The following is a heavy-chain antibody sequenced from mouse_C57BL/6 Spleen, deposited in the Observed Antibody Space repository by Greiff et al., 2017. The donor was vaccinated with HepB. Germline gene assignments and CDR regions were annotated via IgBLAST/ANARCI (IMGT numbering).Heavy chain of an antibody. D-gene: IGHD2-4*01. CDR1: GYAFSSYW. V-gene: IGHV1-80*01. CDR2: IYPGDGDT. Sequence: VQLQQSGAELVKPGASVKISCKASGYAFSSYWMNWVKQRPGKGLEWIGQIYPGDGDTNYNGKFKGKATLTADKSSSTAYMQLSSLTSEDSAVYFCARSPITPYFDYWGQGTTLTVSS. J-gene: IGHJ2*01. CDR3: ARSPITPYFDY.